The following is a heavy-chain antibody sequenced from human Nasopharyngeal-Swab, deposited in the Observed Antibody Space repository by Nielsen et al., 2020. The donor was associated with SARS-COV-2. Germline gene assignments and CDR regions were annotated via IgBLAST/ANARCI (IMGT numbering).Heavy chain of an antibody. J-gene: IGHJ6*03. V-gene: IGHV3-23*01. CDR3: AKALYVSELTYSYHMDV. CDR2: ISGSGGSA. D-gene: IGHD3-16*01. CDR1: GFTFSSSA. Sequence: GGSLRLSCAASGFTFSSSAMSWVRQAPGKGMEWVSVISGSGGSARYADSVKGRFTISRDNSRNTLYLQMNSLRAEDTAVYYCAKALYVSELTYSYHMDVWGKGTTVTVSS.